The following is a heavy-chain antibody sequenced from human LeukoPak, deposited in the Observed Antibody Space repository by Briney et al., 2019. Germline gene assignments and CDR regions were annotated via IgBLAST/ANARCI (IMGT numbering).Heavy chain of an antibody. CDR3: ARGPYSNDSSGAFDI. V-gene: IGHV4-61*02. CDR1: GDSISGGDYY. Sequence: SETLSLTCTVSGDSISGGDYYWSWIRQPAGKGLEWIGRISSSGSTNYNPSLRSRVTISVDTSKNQFSLKLSSVTAADTAVYFCARGPYSNDSSGAFDIWGQGTMVTVSS. CDR2: ISSSGST. J-gene: IGHJ3*02. D-gene: IGHD3-22*01.